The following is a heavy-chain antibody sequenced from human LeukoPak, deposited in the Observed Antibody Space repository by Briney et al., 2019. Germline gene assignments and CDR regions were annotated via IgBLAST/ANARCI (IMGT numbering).Heavy chain of an antibody. CDR1: GFTFDDYA. Sequence: GGSLRLSCAASGFTFDDYAMHWVRQAPGKGLEWVSGISWYSGSIAYADSVKGRFTISRDNAKNSLFLQMNSLRHEDTAFYHCAKDNCGADCFSFDFWGQGILVTVSS. V-gene: IGHV3-9*01. D-gene: IGHD2-21*02. CDR3: AKDNCGADCFSFDF. CDR2: ISWYSGSI. J-gene: IGHJ4*02.